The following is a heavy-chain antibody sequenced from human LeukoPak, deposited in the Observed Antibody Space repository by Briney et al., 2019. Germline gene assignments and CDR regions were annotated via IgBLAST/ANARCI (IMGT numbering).Heavy chain of an antibody. CDR2: VYTSGST. D-gene: IGHD3-10*01. J-gene: IGHJ4*02. V-gene: IGHV4-59*10. Sequence: PSETLSLTCAVYGGSFSGYYWSWIRQAAGKGREWLGRVYTSGSTNYNPSLESRVTISVDTSKNQFSLNLSSVTAADTAVYYCAGGVTIVRGTSKHFDYWGQGTLVTVSS. CDR1: GGSFSGYY. CDR3: AGGVTIVRGTSKHFDY.